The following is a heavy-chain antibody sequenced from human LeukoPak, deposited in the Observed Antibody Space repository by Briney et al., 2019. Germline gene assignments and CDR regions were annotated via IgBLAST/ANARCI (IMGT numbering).Heavy chain of an antibody. CDR2: ISSSSSYI. D-gene: IGHD3-22*01. CDR3: ARDGYQYYYDSSGYKYYFDY. V-gene: IGHV3-21*01. Sequence: GGSIRLSCAASGFTFSTYSMNWVRQAPGKGLEWVSSISSSSSYIYYADSVKGRFTISRDNAKDSLYLQMNSLRAEDTAVYYCARDGYQYYYDSSGYKYYFDYWGQGTLVTVSS. J-gene: IGHJ4*02. CDR1: GFTFSTYS.